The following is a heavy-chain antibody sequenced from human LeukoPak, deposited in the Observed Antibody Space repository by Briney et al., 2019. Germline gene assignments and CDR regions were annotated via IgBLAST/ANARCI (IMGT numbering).Heavy chain of an antibody. V-gene: IGHV3-48*03. CDR1: GFTFSSYE. J-gene: IGHJ4*02. Sequence: GGSLRLSCAASGFTFSSYEMNWVRQAPGQGLEWVSYISSSGSTIYYADSVKGRFTISRDNAKNSLYLQMNSLRAEDTAAYYCARGRGDTVTTNNWGQGTLVTVSS. CDR2: ISSSGSTI. CDR3: ARGRGDTVTTNN. D-gene: IGHD4-17*01.